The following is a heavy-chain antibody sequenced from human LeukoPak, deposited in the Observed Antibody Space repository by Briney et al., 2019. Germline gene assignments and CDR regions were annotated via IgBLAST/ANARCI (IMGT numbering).Heavy chain of an antibody. J-gene: IGHJ4*02. Sequence: GGSLRLSCAASGVTFSSYAMTWVRQAPGEGLEWVSGISGSGGTTYYADSVKGRFTISRDNSKNTLYLQMNSLRAEDTAVYYCAKNYGDSYFDYWGQGTLVTVSS. V-gene: IGHV3-23*01. D-gene: IGHD4-17*01. CDR2: ISGSGGTT. CDR1: GVTFSSYA. CDR3: AKNYGDSYFDY.